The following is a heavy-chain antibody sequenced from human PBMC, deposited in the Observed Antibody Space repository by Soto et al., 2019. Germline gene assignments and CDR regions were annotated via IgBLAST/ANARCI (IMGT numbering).Heavy chain of an antibody. CDR2: IYPGDSDT. J-gene: IGHJ4*02. CDR1: GYSFTSYW. D-gene: IGHD2-21*02. Sequence: AESMKIAGNGAGYSFTSYWVGWVRQMAWKGLEWMGIIYPGDSDTRYSPSFQGQVTISADKSISTAYLQWSSLKASDTAMYYCARLGDVVGTQAYFDYWGQGTLVTVSS. CDR3: ARLGDVVGTQAYFDY. V-gene: IGHV5-51*01.